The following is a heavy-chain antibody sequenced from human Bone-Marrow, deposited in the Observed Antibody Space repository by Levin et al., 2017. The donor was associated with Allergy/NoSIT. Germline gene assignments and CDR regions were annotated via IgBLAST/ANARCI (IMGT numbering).Heavy chain of an antibody. D-gene: IGHD4-23*01. Sequence: GGSLRLSCAASGFTFSSYGMHWVRQAPGKGLEWVAVIWYDGSNKYYADSVKGRFTISRDNSKNTLYLQMNSLRAEDTAVYYCARGPRWVPLRAGGYYYYYYMDVWGKGTTVTVSS. CDR2: IWYDGSNK. CDR1: GFTFSSYG. CDR3: ARGPRWVPLRAGGYYYYYYMDV. V-gene: IGHV3-33*01. J-gene: IGHJ6*03.